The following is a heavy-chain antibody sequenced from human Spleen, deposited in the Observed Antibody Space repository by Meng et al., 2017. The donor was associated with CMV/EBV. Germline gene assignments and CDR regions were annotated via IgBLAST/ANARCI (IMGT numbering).Heavy chain of an antibody. Sequence: MVSCRTSGYTFTDYLLHWVRQAPGHGLEWLGWIHPNTGDTDYAQKFQGRVTMTRDTSINTAYMELDSLTIDDTAVYYCARGSSVEDWGQGTLVTVSS. V-gene: IGHV1-2*02. CDR2: IHPNTGDT. D-gene: IGHD6-25*01. CDR1: GYTFTDYL. J-gene: IGHJ4*02. CDR3: ARGSSVED.